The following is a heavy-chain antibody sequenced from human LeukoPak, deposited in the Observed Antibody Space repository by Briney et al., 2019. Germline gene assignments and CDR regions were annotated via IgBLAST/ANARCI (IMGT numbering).Heavy chain of an antibody. V-gene: IGHV4-39*01. Sequence: GSLRLSCAASGFTFSSYGMSWIRQPPGKGLEWIGSIYYSGSTYYNPSLKSRVTISVDTSKNQFSLKLSSVTAADTAVYYCFDSSGYGGNYWGQGTLVTVSS. D-gene: IGHD3-22*01. J-gene: IGHJ4*02. CDR3: FDSSGYGGNY. CDR2: IYYSGST. CDR1: GFTFSSYG.